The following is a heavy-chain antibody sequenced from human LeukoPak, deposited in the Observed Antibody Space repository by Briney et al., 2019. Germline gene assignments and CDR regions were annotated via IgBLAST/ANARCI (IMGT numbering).Heavy chain of an antibody. Sequence: PGGSLRLSCAASGFTVSSNYLSWVRQAPGKGLEWVSVIYSGGDTYYADSVKGRFTLSRDNSKNLLYLQMNSLRAEDTAVYYCARGGAARSAGHWGQGTLVTVSS. CDR2: IYSGGDT. V-gene: IGHV3-53*01. D-gene: IGHD6-6*01. CDR1: GFTVSSNY. J-gene: IGHJ4*02. CDR3: ARGGAARSAGH.